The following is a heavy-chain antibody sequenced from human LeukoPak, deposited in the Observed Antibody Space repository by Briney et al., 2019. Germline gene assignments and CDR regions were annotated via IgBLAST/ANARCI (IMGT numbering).Heavy chain of an antibody. CDR2: INPSSGGT. J-gene: IGHJ5*02. CDR1: GYTSTGYH. CDR3: ARGRSSWYGTNNWFDP. D-gene: IGHD6-13*01. V-gene: IGHV1-2*02. Sequence: ASVKVSCKASGYTSTGYHMHWVRQAPGQGLEWMGWINPSSGGTNFAQTFQGRVTMTRDTSITTAYMELSSLRSDDTAVYYCARGRSSWYGTNNWFDPWGQGTLVTVSS.